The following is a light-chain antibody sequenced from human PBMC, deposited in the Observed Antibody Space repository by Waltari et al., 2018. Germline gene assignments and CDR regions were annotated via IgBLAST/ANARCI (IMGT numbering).Light chain of an antibody. CDR1: QRGLYSSNNKNY. Sequence: DIVMTQSPESLAVSLGERATINCKSSQRGLYSSNNKNYLAWYQQKPGQPPKLLIYWASTRESGVPDRFSGSGSGTDFTLTISSLQAEDVAVYYCQQYYSTPPTFGQGTKVEIK. CDR3: QQYYSTPPT. V-gene: IGKV4-1*01. CDR2: WAS. J-gene: IGKJ1*01.